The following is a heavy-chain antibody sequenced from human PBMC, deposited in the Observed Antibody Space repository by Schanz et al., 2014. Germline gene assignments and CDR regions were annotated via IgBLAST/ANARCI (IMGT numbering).Heavy chain of an antibody. Sequence: EMQLLESGGGLAQPGGSLRLSCAASGFKFTDYAMTWVRQAPGKGLEWVATISGSSENTYYADSVKGRVTISRDNSRNTLVLQMRNLRADDTALYYCAKGKSEVRGIILDYWGQGSLVTVSS. V-gene: IGHV3-23*01. J-gene: IGHJ4*02. CDR1: GFKFTDYA. CDR2: ISGSSENT. D-gene: IGHD3-10*01. CDR3: AKGKSEVRGIILDY.